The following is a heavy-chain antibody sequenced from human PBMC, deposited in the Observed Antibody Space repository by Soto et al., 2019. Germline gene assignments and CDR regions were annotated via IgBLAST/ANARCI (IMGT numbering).Heavy chain of an antibody. CDR2: IYWDDDK. J-gene: IGHJ4*02. D-gene: IGHD2-2*01. CDR1: GFSLSTSGVG. Sequence: SGPTLVNPTQTLTLTCTFSGFSLSTSGVGVGWIRQPPGKALEWLALIYWDDDKRYSPSLKSRLTITKDTSKNQVVLTMTNMDPVDTATYYCAHSLGVKEVPAALYYFDYWGQGTLVTVAS. V-gene: IGHV2-5*02. CDR3: AHSLGVKEVPAALYYFDY.